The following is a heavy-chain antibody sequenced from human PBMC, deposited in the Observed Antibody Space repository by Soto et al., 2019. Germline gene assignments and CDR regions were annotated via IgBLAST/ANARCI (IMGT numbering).Heavy chain of an antibody. CDR2: IHYDGSNT. CDR3: ARDRYNFSSGSARGGHWYFDL. Sequence: EVQLVESGGKLVQPGGSLTLSCAASGFTFKNHWMHWVRQAPGKGPVWVSRIHYDGSNTRYADSVNGRFTISRDNAKNALHLHLSSLKVDDTAVYYCARDRYNFSSGSARGGHWYFDLWGRGTLVTVSS. V-gene: IGHV3-74*01. D-gene: IGHD3-10*01. J-gene: IGHJ2*01. CDR1: GFTFKNHW.